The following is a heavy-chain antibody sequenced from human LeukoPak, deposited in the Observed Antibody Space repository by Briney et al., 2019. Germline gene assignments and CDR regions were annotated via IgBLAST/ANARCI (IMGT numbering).Heavy chain of an antibody. D-gene: IGHD3-10*02. V-gene: IGHV3-48*03. CDR2: ISSSGGTI. J-gene: IGHJ6*04. Sequence: GGSLRLSCAASGFTFSSYEMNWVRQAPGKGLEWVSYISSSGGTIYYADSVKGRFTISRDNAKNSLYLQMNSLRAEDTAVYYCAELGIAMIGGVWGKGTTVTVSS. CDR3: AELGIAMIGGV. CDR1: GFTFSSYE.